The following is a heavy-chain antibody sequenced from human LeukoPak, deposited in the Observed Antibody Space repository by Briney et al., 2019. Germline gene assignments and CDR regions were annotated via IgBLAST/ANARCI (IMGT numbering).Heavy chain of an antibody. CDR3: ASPRGGSYPPYFDY. V-gene: IGHV3-21*01. J-gene: IGHJ4*02. Sequence: GGSLRLSCAASGFTFSSYSMNWVRQAPGKGLEWVSSISSSSSCIYYADSVKGRFTISRDNAKNSLYLQMNSLRAEDTAVYYCASPRGGSYPPYFDYWGQGTLVTVSS. CDR2: ISSSSSCI. D-gene: IGHD1-26*01. CDR1: GFTFSSYS.